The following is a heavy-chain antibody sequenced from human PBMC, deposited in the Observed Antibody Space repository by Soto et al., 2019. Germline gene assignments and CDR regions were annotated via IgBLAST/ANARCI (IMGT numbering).Heavy chain of an antibody. V-gene: IGHV3-30-3*01. CDR1: GFTFSDHA. Sequence: QVQLVESGGGGVQPGGSLRLSCAASGFTFSDHAMHWVRQTPGEALQWVAVISSDGNNKHYADSVMGRITSSRENSKDTLYQQMNSLRVEDTALYYCVREPKLVPLRCDYWGKGTLVTVSS. D-gene: IGHD2-8*02. CDR3: VREPKLVPLRCDY. J-gene: IGHJ4*02. CDR2: ISSDGNNK.